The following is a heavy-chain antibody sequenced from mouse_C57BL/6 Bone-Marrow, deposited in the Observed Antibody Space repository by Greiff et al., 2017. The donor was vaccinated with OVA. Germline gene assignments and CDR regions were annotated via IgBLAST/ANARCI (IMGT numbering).Heavy chain of an antibody. CDR3: ASIYYYGSSYY. V-gene: IGHV1-50*01. D-gene: IGHD1-1*01. CDR2: IDPSDSYT. Sequence: QVQPQQPGAELVKPGASVKLSCKASGYTSTSYWMQWVKQRPGQGLEWIGEIDPSDSYTNYNQKFKGKATLTVDTSSSTAYMQLSSLTSEDSAVYYCASIYYYGSSYYWGQGTTLTVSS. CDR1: GYTSTSYW. J-gene: IGHJ2*01.